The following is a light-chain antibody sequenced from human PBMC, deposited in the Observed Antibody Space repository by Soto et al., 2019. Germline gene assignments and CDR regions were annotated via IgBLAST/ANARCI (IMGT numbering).Light chain of an antibody. J-gene: IGKJ1*01. Sequence: DIQMTHSPSSLSAFVGDRVTITCRASQSISSYLNWYQQKPGKAPELLIYAASTLQSGVPSRFSGSGSGTDFTLTITSLQPEDFAAYYCQQTYNTPRTFGQGTKVDIK. CDR2: AAS. CDR3: QQTYNTPRT. CDR1: QSISSY. V-gene: IGKV1-39*01.